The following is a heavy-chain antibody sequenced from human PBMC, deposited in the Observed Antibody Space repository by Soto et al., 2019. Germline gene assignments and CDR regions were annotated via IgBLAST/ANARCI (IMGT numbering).Heavy chain of an antibody. J-gene: IGHJ6*02. V-gene: IGHV4-39*01. Sequence: ETLSLTCTVSGGSISSSSYYWGWIRQPPGKGLEWIGSVYYTGKTYDNPSLKSRVTISVATSKNQFSLKLNSVTAADTAVYYCARLAYEGIAAAGDFHYYGTDGWGQGTTVTVSS. CDR3: ARLAYEGIAAAGDFHYYGTDG. CDR1: GGSISSSSYY. D-gene: IGHD6-13*01. CDR2: VYYTGKT.